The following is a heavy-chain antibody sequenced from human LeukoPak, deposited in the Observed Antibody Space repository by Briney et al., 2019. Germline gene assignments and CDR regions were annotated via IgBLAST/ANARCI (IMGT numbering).Heavy chain of an antibody. CDR3: ARDDYYGSGSYSYYYYGMDV. V-gene: IGHV4-4*07. CDR2: IYTSGST. CDR1: GGSISSYY. Sequence: SETLSLTCTVSGGSISSYYWSCIRQPAGKGLEWIGRIYTSGSTNYNPSLKSRVTMSVDTSKNQFSLKLSSVTAADTAVYYCARDDYYGSGSYSYYYYGMDVWGQGTTVTVSS. J-gene: IGHJ6*02. D-gene: IGHD3-10*01.